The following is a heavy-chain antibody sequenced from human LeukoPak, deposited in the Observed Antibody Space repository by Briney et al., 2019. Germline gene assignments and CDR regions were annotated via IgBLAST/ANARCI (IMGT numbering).Heavy chain of an antibody. Sequence: PSETLSLTCTASGGSISSYYWSWIRQPPGKGLEWIGYIHHSGNTNYNPSLKSRVTISVDTSKNQFSLKLSSVTAADTAMYYCAGTYTYYYYFYMDVWGKGTTVTISS. D-gene: IGHD2-2*02. CDR1: GGSISSYY. CDR2: IHHSGNT. CDR3: AGTYTYYYYFYMDV. J-gene: IGHJ6*03. V-gene: IGHV4-59*01.